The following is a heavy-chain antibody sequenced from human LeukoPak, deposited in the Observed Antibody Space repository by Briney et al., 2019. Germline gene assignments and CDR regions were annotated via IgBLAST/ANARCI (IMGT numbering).Heavy chain of an antibody. CDR2: ISSSSSTI. CDR1: GFTFSSYS. Sequence: PGGSLRLSCAVSGFTFSSYSMNWVRQAPGKGLEWVSYISSSSSTIYYADFVKGRFTISRDNAKNSLYLQMNSLRAEDTAVYYCARGSSMVRGVIITFVNASQNWGQGTLVTVSS. CDR3: ARGSSMVRGVIITFVNASQN. D-gene: IGHD3-10*01. J-gene: IGHJ4*02. V-gene: IGHV3-48*04.